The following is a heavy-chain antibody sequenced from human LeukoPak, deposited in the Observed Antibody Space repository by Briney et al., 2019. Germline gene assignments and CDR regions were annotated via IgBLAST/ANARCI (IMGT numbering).Heavy chain of an antibody. V-gene: IGHV4-38-2*02. CDR3: ARGLRTYYYYYMDV. CDR1: GYSISSGYY. CDR2: IYTSGST. Sequence: SETLSLTCTVSGYSISSGYYWGWIRQPPGKGLEWIGRIYTSGSTNYNPSLKSRVTISVDTSKNQFSLKLSSVTAADTAVYYCARGLRTYYYYYMDVWGKGTTVTISS. D-gene: IGHD3-3*01. J-gene: IGHJ6*03.